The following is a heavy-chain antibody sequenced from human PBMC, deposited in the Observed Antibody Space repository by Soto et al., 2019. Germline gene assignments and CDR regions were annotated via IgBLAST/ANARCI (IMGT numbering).Heavy chain of an antibody. CDR2: ISPMFGAA. Sequence: QVQLVQSRAEMKKPGSSVIVSCQSSGGTFNTYAMNWVRQAPGQGPEWMGDISPMFGAANYAPKFQGRVTITADESTGTSYMQLSSLTSEDTALYFCAREVQVHTPAFVYWGQGTLVTVSS. V-gene: IGHV1-69*19. CDR1: GGTFNTYA. CDR3: AREVQVHTPAFVY. J-gene: IGHJ4*02. D-gene: IGHD3-10*01.